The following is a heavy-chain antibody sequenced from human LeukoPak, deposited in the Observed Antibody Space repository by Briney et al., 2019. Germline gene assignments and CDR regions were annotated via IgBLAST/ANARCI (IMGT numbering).Heavy chain of an antibody. Sequence: GRSLRLSCAASGFTFDDYAMHWVRQAPGKGLEWVSGISWNSGSIGYADSVKGRLTISRDNAKNSLYLQMNSLRAEDTALYYCAKAGGAYYYGMDVWGQGTTVTVSS. D-gene: IGHD4/OR15-4a*01. CDR2: ISWNSGSI. CDR3: AKAGGAYYYGMDV. J-gene: IGHJ6*02. CDR1: GFTFDDYA. V-gene: IGHV3-9*01.